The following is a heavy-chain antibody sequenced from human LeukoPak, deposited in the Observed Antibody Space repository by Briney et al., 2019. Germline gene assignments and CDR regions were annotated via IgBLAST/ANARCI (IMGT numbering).Heavy chain of an antibody. D-gene: IGHD1-1*01. CDR1: GGSISGYY. CDR3: ARLDGNWTRGFDY. V-gene: IGHV4-59*01. CDR2: IYYSGGT. Sequence: PSETLSLTCTVSGGSISGYYWSWIRQPPGKGLEWIGYIYYSGGTNYNPSLKSRVTISLDTSKNQFSLSLNSVTAADTAVYYCARLDGNWTRGFDYWGQGALVTVSS. J-gene: IGHJ4*02.